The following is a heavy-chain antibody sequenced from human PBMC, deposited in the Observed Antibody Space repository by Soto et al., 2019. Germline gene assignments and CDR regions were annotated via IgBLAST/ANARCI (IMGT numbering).Heavy chain of an antibody. V-gene: IGHV4-4*02. Sequence: QVQLQESGPGLVQPSGTLSLTCAVSGDSITGDNWWSWVRQPPGKGLEWIGEVHPSGATNYNPSLQSRFTISVDKSKNQFSLKLNSVTAADTAMFYCATQGFYRMGVWGRGTTVTVSS. CDR3: ATQGFYRMGV. CDR2: VHPSGAT. J-gene: IGHJ6*02. CDR1: GDSITGDNW.